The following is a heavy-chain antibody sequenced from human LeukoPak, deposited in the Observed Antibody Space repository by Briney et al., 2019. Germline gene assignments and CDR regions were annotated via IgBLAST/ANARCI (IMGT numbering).Heavy chain of an antibody. J-gene: IGHJ6*02. CDR2: FDPEDGET. V-gene: IGHV1-24*01. D-gene: IGHD3-22*01. CDR3: ATANYHDSSGSGHYYGMDV. CDR1: GYTLTELS. Sequence: ASVKVSCKVSGYTLTELSMHWVRQAPGKGLEWMGRFDPEDGETIYAQKFQGRVTMTEDTSTDTAYMELSSLRSEDTAVYYCATANYHDSSGSGHYYGMDVWGQGTTVTVSS.